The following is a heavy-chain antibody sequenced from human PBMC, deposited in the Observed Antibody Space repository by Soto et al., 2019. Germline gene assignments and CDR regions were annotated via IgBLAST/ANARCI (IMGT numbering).Heavy chain of an antibody. CDR3: ASRIAAAGPWYYFDY. J-gene: IGHJ4*02. D-gene: IGHD6-13*01. CDR1: GYSFTSYW. Sequence: GESLKISCKGSGYSFTSYWIGWVRQMPGKGLEWMGIIYPGDSDTRYSPSFQGQVTISADKSISTAYLQWSSLKASDTAMYYCASRIAAAGPWYYFDYWGQGTLVTVSS. V-gene: IGHV5-51*01. CDR2: IYPGDSDT.